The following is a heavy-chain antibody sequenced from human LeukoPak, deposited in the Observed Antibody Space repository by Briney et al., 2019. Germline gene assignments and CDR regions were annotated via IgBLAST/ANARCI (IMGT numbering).Heavy chain of an antibody. D-gene: IGHD3-22*01. V-gene: IGHV3-53*01. Sequence: GGSLRLSCAASGFNFSNAWMSWVRQAPGKGLEWVSVIYSGGSTYYADSVKGRFTISRNNSKNTLYLQMNSLRAEDTAVYYCARVATAPPYYYDSSGEYYFDYWGQGTLVTVSS. J-gene: IGHJ4*02. CDR3: ARVATAPPYYYDSSGEYYFDY. CDR1: GFNFSNAW. CDR2: IYSGGST.